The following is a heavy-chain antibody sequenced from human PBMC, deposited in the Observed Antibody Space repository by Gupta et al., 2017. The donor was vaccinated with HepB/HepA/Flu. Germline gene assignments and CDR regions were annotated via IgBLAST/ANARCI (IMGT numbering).Heavy chain of an antibody. J-gene: IGHJ4*02. Sequence: EVQLVQSGAEVEKPGESLKISCKASGYSFTTYWIGWLRQMPGKGLEWVGIIHPADSDTRYSPSYQGQGTISSDRSISTAYLQWSSLKASDTAMYYCARVEHFRGGSCYSLHYWGQGTLVTVSS. CDR2: IHPADSDT. CDR3: ARVEHFRGGSCYSLHY. D-gene: IGHD2-15*01. V-gene: IGHV5-51*01. CDR1: GYSFTTYW.